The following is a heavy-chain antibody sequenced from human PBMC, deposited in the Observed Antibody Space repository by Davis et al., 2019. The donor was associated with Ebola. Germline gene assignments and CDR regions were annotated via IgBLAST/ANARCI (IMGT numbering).Heavy chain of an antibody. CDR3: ARRPVLSGMGQNRGLDP. V-gene: IGHV4-59*08. Sequence: PSETLSLTCSVSGASVSSTNWNWVRQPPGRGLEWIANIDHSGNIYYNPSLMSRVSTSIDMSKNEVSLNLRAVTAADTAVYYCARRPVLSGMGQNRGLDPWGQGVLVTVSP. CDR1: GASVSSTN. CDR2: IDHSGNI. D-gene: IGHD2/OR15-2a*01. J-gene: IGHJ5*02.